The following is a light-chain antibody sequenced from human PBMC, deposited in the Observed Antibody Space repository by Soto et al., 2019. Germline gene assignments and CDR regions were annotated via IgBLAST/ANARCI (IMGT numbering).Light chain of an antibody. Sequence: QSALTQPASVSGAPGQSITISCTGTNSDINYVSWHQQHPGKAPKLMIYGVTNRSSGVSNRFSGSKSGNTASLTISGLQAEDEADYYCSSSTSSNTVVFGTGTKLTVL. CDR2: GVT. J-gene: IGLJ1*01. V-gene: IGLV2-14*01. CDR1: NSDINY. CDR3: SSSTSSNTVV.